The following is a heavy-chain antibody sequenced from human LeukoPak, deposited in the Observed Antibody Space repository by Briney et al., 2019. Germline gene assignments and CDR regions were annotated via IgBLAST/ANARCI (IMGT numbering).Heavy chain of an antibody. J-gene: IGHJ5*02. V-gene: IGHV5-51*01. Sequence: GESLKISCKGSGYSFTSYRIGWVRQMPGKGLGWMGIIYPGDSDTRYSPSFQGQVTISADKSISTAYLQWSSLKASDTAMYYCARLATIFGVAYNWFDPWGQGTLVTVSS. D-gene: IGHD3-3*01. CDR3: ARLATIFGVAYNWFDP. CDR1: GYSFTSYR. CDR2: IYPGDSDT.